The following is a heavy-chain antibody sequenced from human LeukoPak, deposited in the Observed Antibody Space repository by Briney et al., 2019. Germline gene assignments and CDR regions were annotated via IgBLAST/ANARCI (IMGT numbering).Heavy chain of an antibody. J-gene: IGHJ1*01. V-gene: IGHV3-7*01. CDR1: TVIFRKYW. CDR2: IAHDGSVK. CDR3: AFFVREPQN. Sequence: GGSLRLSCAASTVIFRKYWMGWARQAPGKGLEWVANIAHDGSVKWYVDSVKGRFIISRDNARDSLYLQMNGLRVEDAAIYYCAFFVREPQNWGQGTLVTVSS. D-gene: IGHD3-10*02.